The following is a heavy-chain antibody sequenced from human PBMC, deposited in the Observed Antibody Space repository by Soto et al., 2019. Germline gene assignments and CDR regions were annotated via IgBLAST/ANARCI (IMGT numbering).Heavy chain of an antibody. CDR2: ISSSSDTI. Sequence: GGSLRLSCAASGFIFSSYSMNWVRQAPGKGLEWVSYISSSSDTIYYADSVKGRFTISRDNAKNSLYLQINSLRAEDTVVYFCAIVPWYCSGGNCYSSYYYYYLDVWGIGTTVTVSS. V-gene: IGHV3-48*01. D-gene: IGHD2-15*01. J-gene: IGHJ6*03. CDR3: AIVPWYCSGGNCYSSYYYYYLDV. CDR1: GFIFSSYS.